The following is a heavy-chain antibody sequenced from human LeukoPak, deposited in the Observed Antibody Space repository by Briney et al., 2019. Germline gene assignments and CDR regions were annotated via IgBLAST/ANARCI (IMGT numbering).Heavy chain of an antibody. V-gene: IGHV4-59*08. CDR1: GGSISSYY. D-gene: IGHD3-10*01. CDR2: IYYSGST. Sequence: PSETLSLTCTVSGGSISSYYWSWIRQPPGKGLEWIGYIYYSGSTNYNPSLKSRVTISVDTSKNQFSLKLSSVTAADTAVYYCARPLYYYGSGSAWFDPWGQGTLVTVSS. J-gene: IGHJ5*02. CDR3: ARPLYYYGSGSAWFDP.